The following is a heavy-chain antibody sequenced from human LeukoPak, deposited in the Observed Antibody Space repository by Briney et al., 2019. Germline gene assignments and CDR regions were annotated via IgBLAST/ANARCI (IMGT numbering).Heavy chain of an antibody. Sequence: SETLSLTCTVSGGSISSYYWGWIRQPPGKGLEWIGSIYHSGSTYYNPSLKSRVTISVDTSKNQFSLKLSSVTAADTAVYYCARPIAVAGPVDYWGQGTLVTVSS. D-gene: IGHD6-19*01. CDR3: ARPIAVAGPVDY. CDR2: IYHSGST. V-gene: IGHV4-38-2*02. CDR1: GGSISSYY. J-gene: IGHJ4*02.